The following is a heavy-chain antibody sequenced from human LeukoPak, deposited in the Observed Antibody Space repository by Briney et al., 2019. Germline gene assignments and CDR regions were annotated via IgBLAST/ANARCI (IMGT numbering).Heavy chain of an antibody. Sequence: ASETLSLTCTVSGGSISSYYWSWIRQPAGKGLEWIGRIYTSGNTNYNPSLKSRVTMSVDTSKNQFSLKLSSVTAADTAVYYCARGVRWLPDDAFDIWGQGTMVTVSS. CDR3: ARGVRWLPDDAFDI. V-gene: IGHV4-4*07. J-gene: IGHJ3*02. CDR2: IYTSGNT. CDR1: GGSISSYY. D-gene: IGHD5-24*01.